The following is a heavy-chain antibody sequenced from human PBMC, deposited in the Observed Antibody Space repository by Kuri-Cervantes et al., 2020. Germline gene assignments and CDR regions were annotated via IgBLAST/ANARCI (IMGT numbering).Heavy chain of an antibody. D-gene: IGHD3-22*01. V-gene: IGHV4-34*01. Sequence: ESLKISCTVSGGSISSYYWSWIRQPPGKGLEWIGEINHSGSTNYNPSLKSRVTISVDTSKNQFSLKLSSVTAADTAVYYCASAPAGSAKWLSFWGQGTMVTVSS. CDR2: INHSGST. J-gene: IGHJ3*01. CDR1: GGSISSYY. CDR3: ASAPAGSAKWLSF.